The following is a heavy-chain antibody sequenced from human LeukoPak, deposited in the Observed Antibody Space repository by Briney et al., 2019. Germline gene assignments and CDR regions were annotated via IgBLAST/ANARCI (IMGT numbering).Heavy chain of an antibody. J-gene: IGHJ4*02. CDR1: GFTFSSYA. V-gene: IGHV3-30-3*01. D-gene: IGHD6-6*01. Sequence: GGSLRLSCAASGFTFSSYAMHWVRQAPGKGLEWVAVISYDGSNKYYADSVKGRFTISRDNSKNTLYLQMNSLRAEDTAVYYCARDLLEYSSSSGTDYWGQGTLVTVSS. CDR2: ISYDGSNK. CDR3: ARDLLEYSSSSGTDY.